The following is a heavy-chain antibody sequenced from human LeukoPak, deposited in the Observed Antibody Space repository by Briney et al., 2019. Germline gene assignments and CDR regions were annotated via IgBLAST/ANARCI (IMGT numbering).Heavy chain of an antibody. D-gene: IGHD3-10*01. CDR1: GGSISSYY. J-gene: IGHJ3*02. CDR2: FYYSGST. CDR3: ARAPRLFRGGIRAFDI. Sequence: KPSETLSLTCTVSGGSISSYYWGWIRQPPGKGLEWIGSFYYSGSTSYKPSLKSRLTISVDTSKNQFSLKLSSVTAARTAVYYCARAPRLFRGGIRAFDIWGQGTMVTVSS. V-gene: IGHV4-39*07.